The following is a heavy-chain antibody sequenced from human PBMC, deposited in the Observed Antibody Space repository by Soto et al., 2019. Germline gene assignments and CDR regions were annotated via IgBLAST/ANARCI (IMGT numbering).Heavy chain of an antibody. V-gene: IGHV3-33*01. J-gene: IGHJ4*02. CDR1: GFTFSSYG. CDR3: ARDAGGYYYDSSGYYPSYYFDY. CDR2: IWYDGSNK. Sequence: PGGSLRLSCAASGFTFSSYGMHWVRQAPGKGLEWVAVIWYDGSNKYYADSVKGRFTISRDNSKNTLYLQMNSRRAEDTAVYYCARDAGGYYYDSSGYYPSYYFDYWGQGTLVTVSS. D-gene: IGHD3-22*01.